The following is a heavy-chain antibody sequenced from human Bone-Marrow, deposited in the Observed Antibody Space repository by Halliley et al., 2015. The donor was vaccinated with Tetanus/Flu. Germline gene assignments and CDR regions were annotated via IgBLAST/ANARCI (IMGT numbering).Heavy chain of an antibody. CDR2: IYPDDSDT. CDR1: GFDFTTSW. V-gene: IGHV5-51*01. CDR3: ASLKSFTTEDAFDI. J-gene: IGHJ3*02. D-gene: IGHD2-2*01. Sequence: QLVQSGAEVKKPGESLKISCKGSGFDFTTSWIGWVRQMPGKGLEWMGVIYPDDSDTRYSPSFRGQATISADKSINSAYLQWGSLKASDTAMYYCASLKSFTTEDAFDIWGQGTMVTVSS.